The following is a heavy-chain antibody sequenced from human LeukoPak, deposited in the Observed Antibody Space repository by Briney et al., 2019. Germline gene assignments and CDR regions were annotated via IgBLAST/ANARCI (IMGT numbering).Heavy chain of an antibody. D-gene: IGHD3-3*01. V-gene: IGHV3-7*01. CDR1: GLSFSNTG. Sequence: GGSLRPSCAAFGLSFSNTGMTWGRQSPGKGLEGGADIKQVGSETYYVDSVMGRFTISRLNANKSVSPQMNRLSAEDTAVYYCARDRSISGVVTIDFWGQGTLVTVSS. J-gene: IGHJ4*02. CDR2: IKQVGSET. CDR3: ARDRSISGVVTIDF.